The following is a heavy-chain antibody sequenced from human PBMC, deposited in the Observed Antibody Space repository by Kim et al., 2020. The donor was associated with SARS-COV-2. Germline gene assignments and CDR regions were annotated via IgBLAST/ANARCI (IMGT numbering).Heavy chain of an antibody. CDR3: ARGGGIAVAAPFDY. V-gene: IGHV3-21*01. Sequence: ADSGKGRFTISRDNAKNALYLQMNSLRAEDTAVYYCARGGGIAVAAPFDYWGQGTLVTVSS. D-gene: IGHD6-19*01. J-gene: IGHJ4*02.